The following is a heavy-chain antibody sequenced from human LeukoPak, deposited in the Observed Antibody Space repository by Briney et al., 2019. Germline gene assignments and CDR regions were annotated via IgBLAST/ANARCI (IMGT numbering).Heavy chain of an antibody. V-gene: IGHV4-59*08. J-gene: IGHJ3*02. CDR1: GDSLTSHF. CDR3: ARRMATVTDAFDI. Sequence: PSETLSLTGNVSGDSLTSHFWSWIRQTPGKGLEWIGYVFHSGTTNYSPSLKSRGTTSLDTSKKPFYLWLASVTAAATAVYYWARRMATVTDAFDIWGRGTMVSVSS. D-gene: IGHD5-24*01. CDR2: VFHSGTT.